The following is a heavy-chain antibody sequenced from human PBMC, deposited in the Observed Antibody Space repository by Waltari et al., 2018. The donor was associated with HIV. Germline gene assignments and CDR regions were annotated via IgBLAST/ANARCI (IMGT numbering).Heavy chain of an antibody. V-gene: IGHV3-30*03. CDR3: ATVPIDRNDY. CDR2: ISYDGSNK. Sequence: QVQLVESGGGVVQPGRSLRLSWSASGFAFSSYGMPWVRQAPGKGLEWVAVISYDGSNKYYADSVKGRFTISRDNSKNTLYLQMNSLRAEDTAVYYCATVPIDRNDYWGQGTLVTVSS. D-gene: IGHD1-26*01. J-gene: IGHJ4*02. CDR1: GFAFSSYG.